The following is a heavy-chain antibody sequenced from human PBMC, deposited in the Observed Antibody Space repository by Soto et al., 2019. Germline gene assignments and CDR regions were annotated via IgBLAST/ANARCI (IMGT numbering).Heavy chain of an antibody. CDR1: GGTFSSYA. CDR3: ARETHPYYYDSSGYYTFAY. J-gene: IGHJ4*02. D-gene: IGHD3-22*01. CDR2: IIPIFGTA. V-gene: IGHV1-69*01. Sequence: QVQLVQSGAEVKKPGSSVKVSCKASGGTFSSYAISWVRQAPGQGLEWMGGIIPIFGTANYAQKFQGRVTITADESTSTAYMELSSLRSEDTAVYYCARETHPYYYDSSGYYTFAYWGQGTLVTVSS.